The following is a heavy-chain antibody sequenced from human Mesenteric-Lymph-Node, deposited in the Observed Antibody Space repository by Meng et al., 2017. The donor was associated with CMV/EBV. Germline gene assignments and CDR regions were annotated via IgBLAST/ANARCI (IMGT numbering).Heavy chain of an antibody. D-gene: IGHD3-3*01. J-gene: IGHJ5*02. V-gene: IGHV6-1*01. Sequence: WNWFRQFPSRGLEWLGRTYYRSKWYNDYAVSVKSRITINPDTSKNQFSLQLNSVTPEDTAVYYCARGVRGPYYDFWSGYYNNWFDPWGQGTLVTVSS. CDR3: ARGVRGPYYDFWSGYYNNWFDP. CDR2: TYYRSKWYN.